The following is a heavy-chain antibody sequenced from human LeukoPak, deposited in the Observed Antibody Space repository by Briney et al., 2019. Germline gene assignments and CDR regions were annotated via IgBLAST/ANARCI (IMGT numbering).Heavy chain of an antibody. J-gene: IGHJ4*02. V-gene: IGHV3-23*01. CDR2: ISGSGGST. Sequence: GGSLRLSCAASGFTFSSYAMSWVRQAPGKGLEWGSVISGSGGSTYYADSVKGRFTISRDNSKNTLYLQMNSLRAEDTAVYYCAKDQINMIVVVTFDYWGQGTLVTVSS. CDR3: AKDQINMIVVVTFDY. CDR1: GFTFSSYA. D-gene: IGHD3-22*01.